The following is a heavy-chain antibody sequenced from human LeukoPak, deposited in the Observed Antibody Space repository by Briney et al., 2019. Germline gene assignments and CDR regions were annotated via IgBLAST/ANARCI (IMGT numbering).Heavy chain of an antibody. J-gene: IGHJ4*02. D-gene: IGHD3-16*02. Sequence: GASVKVSCKSVGYTLTDHYIHWVRQAPGQGPEWLGWINPNSGGTNYEGRVTMTRDASINTAYLELSSLRSDDTAVYYCARDPATVSLGGVIVWYFDYWGQGTPITVSS. CDR2: INPNSGGT. CDR3: ARDPATVSLGGVIVWYFDY. CDR1: GYTLTDHY. V-gene: IGHV1-2*02.